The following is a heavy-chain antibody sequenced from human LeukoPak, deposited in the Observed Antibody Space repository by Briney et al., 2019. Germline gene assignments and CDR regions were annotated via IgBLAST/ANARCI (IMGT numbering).Heavy chain of an antibody. CDR1: GYTLTELS. V-gene: IGHV1-2*02. J-gene: IGHJ4*02. CDR2: INPNSGGT. D-gene: IGHD6-6*01. Sequence: ASVKVPCKVSGYTLTELSMHWVRQAPGQGLEWMGWINPNSGGTNYAQKFQGRVTMTRDTSISTAYMELSRLRSDDTAVYYCARGGSWGYSSSPTNFDYWGQGTLVTVSS. CDR3: ARGGSWGYSSSPTNFDY.